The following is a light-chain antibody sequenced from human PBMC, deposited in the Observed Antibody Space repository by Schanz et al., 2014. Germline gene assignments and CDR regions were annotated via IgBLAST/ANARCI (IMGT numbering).Light chain of an antibody. Sequence: SSELTQPPSVSVAPGKTATISCGGDNIGSKVVHWYQQKPGQAPVLVVYDDSDRPSGIPERFSGSNSGNTATLTISGTQAMDEADYYCQAWDSRTGVFGGGTKLTVL. V-gene: IGLV3-21*03. CDR1: NIGSKV. CDR3: QAWDSRTGV. J-gene: IGLJ3*02. CDR2: DDS.